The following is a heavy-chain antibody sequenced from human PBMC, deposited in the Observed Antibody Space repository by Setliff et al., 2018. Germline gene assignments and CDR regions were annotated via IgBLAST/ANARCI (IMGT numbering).Heavy chain of an antibody. CDR1: GGSISSSSYY. V-gene: IGHV4-39*07. J-gene: IGHJ5*02. Sequence: SETLSLTCTVSGGSISSSSYYWGWIRPPPGKGLEWIGSIYYSGSTYYNPSLKSRVTRSADTSKNQFSLTLSSVTAADTAVYYCARRETYYSFWSGYYASWGQGTLVTVSS. D-gene: IGHD3-3*01. CDR2: IYYSGST. CDR3: ARRETYYSFWSGYYAS.